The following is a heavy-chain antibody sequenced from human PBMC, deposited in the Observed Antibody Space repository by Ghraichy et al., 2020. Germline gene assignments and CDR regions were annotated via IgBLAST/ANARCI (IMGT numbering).Heavy chain of an antibody. CDR1: GFTFDDYA. V-gene: IGHV3-9*01. D-gene: IGHD5-18*01. Sequence: GGSLRLSCAASGFTFDDYAMHWVRQAPGKGLEWVSGISWNSGSIGYADSVKGRFTISRDNAKNSLYLQMNSLRAEDTALYYCAKGPGYSYGSDVDYWGQGTLVTVSS. CDR3: AKGPGYSYGSDVDY. J-gene: IGHJ4*02. CDR2: ISWNSGSI.